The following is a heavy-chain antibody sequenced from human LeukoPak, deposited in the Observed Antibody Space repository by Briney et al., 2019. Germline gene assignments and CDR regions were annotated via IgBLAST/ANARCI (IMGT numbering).Heavy chain of an antibody. D-gene: IGHD3-3*01. CDR1: GFTFSNAW. J-gene: IGHJ5*02. Sequence: GGSLRLSCAASGFTFSNAWMSWVRQAPGKGLEWVGRIKSKTDGGTTDYAAPVKGRFTISRDDSKNTLYLQMNSLKTEDTAVYYCTTDIGYDFWSGPPPWGQGTLVTVSS. CDR3: TTDIGYDFWSGPPP. CDR2: IKSKTDGGTT. V-gene: IGHV3-15*01.